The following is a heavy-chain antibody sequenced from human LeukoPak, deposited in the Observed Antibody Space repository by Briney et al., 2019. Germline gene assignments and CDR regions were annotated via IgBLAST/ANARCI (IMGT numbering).Heavy chain of an antibody. CDR1: GFTFSSYA. J-gene: IGHJ6*04. V-gene: IGHV3-30*04. Sequence: GGSLRLSCAASGFTFSSYAMHWVRQAPGKGLEWVAVISYDRSNKYYADSVKGRFTISRDNSKDTLYLQMNSLRAEDTAVYYCAREVRHYYGMDVWGKGTTVTVSS. CDR3: AREVRHYYGMDV. CDR2: ISYDRSNK.